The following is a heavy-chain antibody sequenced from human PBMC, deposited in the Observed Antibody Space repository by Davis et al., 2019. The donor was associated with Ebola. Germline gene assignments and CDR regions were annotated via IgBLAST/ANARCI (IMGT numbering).Heavy chain of an antibody. CDR1: VITFSSYA. J-gene: IGHJ6*04. V-gene: IGHV3-23*01. D-gene: IGHD3-3*01. CDR2: ISGSGGST. CDR3: AKSGLSFGVVKYHYGMDV. Sequence: GGSLRLSCTDSVITFSSYAMTWVRQAPGKGLEWVSAISGSGGSTYYADSVKGRFTISRDNSKKTLYLQMNSLRAEDTAVYYCAKSGLSFGVVKYHYGMDVWGKGTTVTVFS.